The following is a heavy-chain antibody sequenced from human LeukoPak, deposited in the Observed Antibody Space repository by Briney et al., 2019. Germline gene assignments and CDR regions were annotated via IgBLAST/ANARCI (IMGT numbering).Heavy chain of an antibody. J-gene: IGHJ3*02. CDR1: GYTFTSYG. V-gene: IGHV1-69*04. CDR2: IIPILGIA. CDR3: ASHPRRYYYDSSGYFFDI. Sequence: GASVKVSCKASGYTFTSYGISWVRQAPGQGLEWMGRIIPILGIANYAQKFQGRVTITADKSTSTAYMELSSLRSEDTAVYYCASHPRRYYYDSSGYFFDIWGQGTMVTVSS. D-gene: IGHD3-22*01.